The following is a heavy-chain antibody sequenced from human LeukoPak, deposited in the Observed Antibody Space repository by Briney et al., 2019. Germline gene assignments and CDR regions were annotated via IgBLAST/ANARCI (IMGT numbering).Heavy chain of an antibody. CDR2: IFYSGNT. CDR1: GGSISSSSYY. CDR3: ARRSSGGGLFDY. Sequence: SETLSLTCTVSGGSISSSSYYWGWIRQPPGKGLEWIGSIFYSGNTYYNASLRSRVTISVDTSKNHFSLKLSSVTSADTAVYYCARRSSGGGLFDYWGQGTLVTVSS. D-gene: IGHD3-22*01. V-gene: IGHV4-39*02. J-gene: IGHJ4*02.